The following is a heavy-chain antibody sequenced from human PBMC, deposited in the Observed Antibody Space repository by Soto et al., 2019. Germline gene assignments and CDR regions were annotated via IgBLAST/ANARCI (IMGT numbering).Heavy chain of an antibody. Sequence: ASVKVSCKVSGYTLTELSMHWVRQAPGKGXEWMGGFDPEDGETIYAQKFQGRVTMTEDTSTDTAYMELSSLRSEDTAVYYCATGPRVFGVVPAPNHFDYWGQGTLVTVSS. J-gene: IGHJ4*02. CDR1: GYTLTELS. D-gene: IGHD3-3*01. CDR2: FDPEDGET. CDR3: ATGPRVFGVVPAPNHFDY. V-gene: IGHV1-24*01.